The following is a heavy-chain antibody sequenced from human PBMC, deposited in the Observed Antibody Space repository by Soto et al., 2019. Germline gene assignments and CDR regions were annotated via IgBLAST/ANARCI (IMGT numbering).Heavy chain of an antibody. CDR1: GGSISSGGYY. Sequence: QVQLQESGPGLVKPSQTLSLTCTVSGGSISSGGYYCSWIRQHPGKGLEGIGYIYYSGSTYYNPSVKIRVTIAVDTSKNQFALKLSSVTAADTAVYYCARDGYGDYTGWFDPWGQGTLVTVSS. J-gene: IGHJ5*02. CDR2: IYYSGST. CDR3: ARDGYGDYTGWFDP. D-gene: IGHD4-17*01. V-gene: IGHV4-31*03.